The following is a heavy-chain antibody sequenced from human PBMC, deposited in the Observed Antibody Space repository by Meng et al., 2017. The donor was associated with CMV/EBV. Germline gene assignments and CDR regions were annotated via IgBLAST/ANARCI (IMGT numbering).Heavy chain of an antibody. V-gene: IGHV3-30*04. CDR1: GFTFSTSA. Sequence: CAASGFTFSTSAMHWVRQAPGKGLGSVAVISYDANEQHYTDCAWGRFTVHRDNAKNTLYLQMSSLRIQDTAVYDCVRDGGGGYNQIDYWGQGTLVTVSS. CDR2: ISYDANEQ. CDR3: VRDGGGGYNQIDY. D-gene: IGHD5-24*01. J-gene: IGHJ4*02.